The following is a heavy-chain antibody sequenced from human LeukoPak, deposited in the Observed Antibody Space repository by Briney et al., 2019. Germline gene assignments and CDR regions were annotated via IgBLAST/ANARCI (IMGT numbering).Heavy chain of an antibody. V-gene: IGHV1-2*02. Sequence: GASVKVSCKASGYTFTGYYMHWVRQAPGQGLEWMGWINPNSGGTNYAQKFQGRVTMTRDTSISTAYMGLSRLRSDDTAVYYCASINSGSYYHDAFDIWGQGTMVTVSS. D-gene: IGHD1-26*01. CDR2: INPNSGGT. J-gene: IGHJ3*02. CDR3: ASINSGSYYHDAFDI. CDR1: GYTFTGYY.